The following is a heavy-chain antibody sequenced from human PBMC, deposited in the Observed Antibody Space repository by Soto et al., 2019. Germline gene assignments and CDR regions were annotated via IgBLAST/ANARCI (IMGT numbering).Heavy chain of an antibody. Sequence: ASVKVSCKASGYTFTSYAMHWVRQAPGQRLEWMGWINAGNGNTKYSQKFQGRVTITRDTSASTAYMELSSLRSEDTAVYYCARAYSSSWYLVDLHYWGQGTLVTVSS. CDR3: ARAYSSSWYLVDLHY. J-gene: IGHJ4*02. CDR1: GYTFTSYA. CDR2: INAGNGNT. D-gene: IGHD6-13*01. V-gene: IGHV1-3*01.